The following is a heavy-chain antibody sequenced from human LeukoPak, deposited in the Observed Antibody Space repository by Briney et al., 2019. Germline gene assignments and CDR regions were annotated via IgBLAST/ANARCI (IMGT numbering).Heavy chain of an antibody. V-gene: IGHV4-34*01. CDR2: INHSGST. Sequence: SETLSLTCAVYGGSFSGYYCSWIRQPPGKGLEWIGEINHSGSTNYNPPLKSRVTIPVDTSKNQFSLKLSSVTAADTAVYYCARRRIAAVLRSWFDPWGQGTLVTVSS. D-gene: IGHD6-13*01. J-gene: IGHJ5*02. CDR1: GGSFSGYY. CDR3: ARRRIAAVLRSWFDP.